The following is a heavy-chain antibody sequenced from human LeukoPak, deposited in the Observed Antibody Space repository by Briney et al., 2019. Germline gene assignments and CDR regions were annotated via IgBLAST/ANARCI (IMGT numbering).Heavy chain of an antibody. CDR3: ARESQGIRN. CDR1: GGSISSSSYY. J-gene: IGHJ4*02. Sequence: PSETLSLTCTVSGGSISSSSYYWGWIRQPPGKGLEWIGSIYYGGSTYYNPSLKSRVTISVDTSKNQFSLKLSSVTAADTAVYYCARESQGIRNWGQGTLVTVSS. V-gene: IGHV4-39*07. D-gene: IGHD6-13*01. CDR2: IYYGGST.